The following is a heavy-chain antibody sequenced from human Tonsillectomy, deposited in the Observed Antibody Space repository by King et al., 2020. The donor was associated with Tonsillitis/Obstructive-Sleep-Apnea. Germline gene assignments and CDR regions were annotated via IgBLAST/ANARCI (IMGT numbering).Heavy chain of an antibody. CDR1: GYSFTSYW. CDR3: ARHGYCRSTSCYTAGLGLGSSSYGMDV. V-gene: IGHV5-51*01. Sequence: QLVQSGAEVKKPGESLKISCKGSGYSFTSYWIGWVRQMPGKGLEWMGIIYPGDSDTRYSPSFQGQVTISADKSISTAYLQWSSLKASDTAMYYCARHGYCRSTSCYTAGLGLGSSSYGMDVGGKGTPVPASS. J-gene: IGHJ6*04. CDR2: IYPGDSDT. D-gene: IGHD2-2*02.